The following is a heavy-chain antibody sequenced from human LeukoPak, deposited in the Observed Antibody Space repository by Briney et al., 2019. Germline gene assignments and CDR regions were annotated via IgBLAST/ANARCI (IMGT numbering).Heavy chain of an antibody. Sequence: GRSLRLSCAASGFTFSSYAVHWVRQAPGQGLEWVAVISSDGSNKYYADSVKGRFTISRDNSKTTLYLQMNSLRAEDTAVFYCARALAAAAGFPPDYWGQGTLVSVSS. D-gene: IGHD6-13*01. CDR3: ARALAAAAGFPPDY. CDR1: GFTFSSYA. V-gene: IGHV3-30-3*01. CDR2: ISSDGSNK. J-gene: IGHJ4*02.